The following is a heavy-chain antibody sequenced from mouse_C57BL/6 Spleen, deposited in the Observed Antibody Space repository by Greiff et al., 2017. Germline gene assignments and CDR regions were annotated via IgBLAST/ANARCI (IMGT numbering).Heavy chain of an antibody. J-gene: IGHJ2*01. CDR3: ARSTVVVCDD. V-gene: IGHV3-6*01. Sequence: DVQLQESGPGLVKPSQSLSLTCSVTGYSITSGYYWNWIRQFPGNQLEGMGYINYDGSNNYNPSLKNRISITRDTSKNQLFLELNSVTTEDTATYYCARSTVVVCDDWGQGTTLTVAS. D-gene: IGHD1-1*01. CDR1: GYSITSGYY. CDR2: INYDGSN.